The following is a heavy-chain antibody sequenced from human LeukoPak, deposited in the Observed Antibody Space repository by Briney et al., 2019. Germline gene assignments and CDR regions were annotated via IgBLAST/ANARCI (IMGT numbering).Heavy chain of an antibody. V-gene: IGHV3-21*01. J-gene: IGHJ3*02. CDR3: TSPVYDILTGYQNDAFDI. D-gene: IGHD3-9*01. CDR2: ISSSSSYI. Sequence: GGSLRLSCAASGFTFSSYSMNWVRQAPGKGLEWVSSISSSSSYIYYADSVKGRFTISRDNAKNSLYLQMNSLRAEDTAVYYCTSPVYDILTGYQNDAFDIWGQGTMVTVSS. CDR1: GFTFSSYS.